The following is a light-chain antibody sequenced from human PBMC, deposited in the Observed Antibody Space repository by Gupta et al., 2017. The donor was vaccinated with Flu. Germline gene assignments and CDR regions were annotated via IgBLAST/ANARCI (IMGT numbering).Light chain of an antibody. CDR3: SSYTGSSTVV. CDR1: SSDVGGYNF. CDR2: DVS. Sequence: QSALTQPASVSGSPGQSITIPCIGSSSDVGGYNFVSWYQQHPGKAPKLIIFDVSNRPSGISNRFSGSKSGRTASLTISGLQAEDEADYYCSSYTGSSTVVFGGGTKLTV. J-gene: IGLJ3*02. V-gene: IGLV2-14*03.